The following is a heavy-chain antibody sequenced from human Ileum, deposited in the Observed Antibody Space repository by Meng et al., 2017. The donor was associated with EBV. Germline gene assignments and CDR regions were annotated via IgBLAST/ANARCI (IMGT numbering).Heavy chain of an antibody. CDR1: GASISSGGYY. CDR2: IHSSGST. CDR3: ARASYGSGSPLGESWFDP. V-gene: IGHV4-31*03. Sequence: QESGPGLVQPSSTLALTFTVSGASISSGGYYWSWIRQHPGKGLEWIGYIHSSGSTYYNPSLRSRLTISVDTSKNQFSLKLSSVTAADTAVYYCARASYGSGSPLGESWFDPWGQGTLVTVSS. J-gene: IGHJ5*02. D-gene: IGHD3-10*01.